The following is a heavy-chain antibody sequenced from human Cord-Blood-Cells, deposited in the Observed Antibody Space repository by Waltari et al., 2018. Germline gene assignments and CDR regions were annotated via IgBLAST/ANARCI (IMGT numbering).Heavy chain of an antibody. CDR2: SLPNLGIA. V-gene: IGHV1-69*04. CDR3: ARAFRRYSSSWYAFDI. J-gene: IGHJ3*02. Sequence: QVQLVQSGAEVKKPGSSVKVSCKASGGTFSSYAISWVRQAPGQGLEWMGGSLPNLGIANDAQKCKGRVTITADESTSTAYMELSSLRSEDTAVYYCARAFRRYSSSWYAFDIWGQGTMVTVSS. CDR1: GGTFSSYA. D-gene: IGHD6-13*01.